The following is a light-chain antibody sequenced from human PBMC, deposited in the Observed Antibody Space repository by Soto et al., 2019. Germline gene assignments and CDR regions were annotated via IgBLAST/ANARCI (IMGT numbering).Light chain of an antibody. V-gene: IGKV3-20*01. CDR1: QTVAKNY. CDR3: QQYASAPLT. CDR2: DAS. Sequence: EIVLTQSPGTLSLSPGERATLSCRASQTVAKNYLAWYQQQPGQAPRLLIYDASTRATVIADRFTGSGSATDFTLTINRLAPEDFAVYYCQQYASAPLTFGGGTKVEIK. J-gene: IGKJ4*01.